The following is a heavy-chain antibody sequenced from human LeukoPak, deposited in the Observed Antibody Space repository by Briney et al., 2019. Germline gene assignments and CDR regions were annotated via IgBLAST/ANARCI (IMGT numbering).Heavy chain of an antibody. CDR1: GFTFDDYA. J-gene: IGHJ6*02. CDR3: AKELLYGMDV. V-gene: IGHV3-9*01. Sequence: PGGPLRLSCAASGFTFDDYAMHWVRQAPGKGLEWVSGISWNSGSIGYADSVKGRFTTSRDNAKNSLYLQMNSLRAEDTALYYCAKELLYGMDVWGQGTTVTVSS. CDR2: ISWNSGSI.